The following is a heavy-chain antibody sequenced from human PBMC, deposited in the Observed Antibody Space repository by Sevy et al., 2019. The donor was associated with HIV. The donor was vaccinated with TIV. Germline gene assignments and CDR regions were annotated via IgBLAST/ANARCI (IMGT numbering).Heavy chain of an antibody. D-gene: IGHD2-2*01. Sequence: SETLSLTCAVYGGSFSGYYWSWIRQPPGKGLEWIGEINHSGSTNYNPSLKSRVTISVDTSKNQFSLKLSSVTAADTAVYYCARGGELNCSSTSCYGQPTSNWGQGTLVTVSS. J-gene: IGHJ4*02. CDR1: GGSFSGYY. CDR2: INHSGST. CDR3: ARGGELNCSSTSCYGQPTSN. V-gene: IGHV4-34*01.